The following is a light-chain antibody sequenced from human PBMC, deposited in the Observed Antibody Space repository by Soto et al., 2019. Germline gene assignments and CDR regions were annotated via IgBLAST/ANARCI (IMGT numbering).Light chain of an antibody. CDR3: CSYAGSSTYV. Sequence: QSALTQPASVSGSPGQSITISCTGTSSVVGSYNLVSWYQQRPGKAPKLMIYEVSKRPSGVSNRFSGSKSGNTASLTISGLQAEDEADYYCCSYAGSSTYVFGTGTKVTVL. J-gene: IGLJ1*01. CDR1: SSVVGSYNL. V-gene: IGLV2-23*02. CDR2: EVS.